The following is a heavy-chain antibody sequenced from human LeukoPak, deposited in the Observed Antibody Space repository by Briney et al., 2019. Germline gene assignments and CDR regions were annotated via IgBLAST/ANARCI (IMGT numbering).Heavy chain of an antibody. CDR2: IIPILGIA. J-gene: IGHJ5*02. Sequence: SVKVSCKASGGTFSSYAISWVRQAPGQGLEWMGRIIPILGIANYAQKFQGRVTITADKSTSTAYMELSSLRSEDTAVYYCARDRHGSGSYASYNWFDPWGQGTLVTVSS. D-gene: IGHD3-10*01. CDR3: ARDRHGSGSYASYNWFDP. CDR1: GGTFSSYA. V-gene: IGHV1-69*04.